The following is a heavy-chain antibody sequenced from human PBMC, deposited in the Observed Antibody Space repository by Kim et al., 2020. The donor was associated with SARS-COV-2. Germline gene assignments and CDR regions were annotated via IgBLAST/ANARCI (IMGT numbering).Heavy chain of an antibody. J-gene: IGHJ5*02. Sequence: GGSLRLSCAASGFTFSSYGMHWVRQAPGKGLEWVAVISYDGSNKYYADSVKGRFTISRDNSKNTLYLQMNSLRAEDTAVYYCAKDAVAGTGWFDPWGQGTLVTVSS. CDR3: AKDAVAGTGWFDP. D-gene: IGHD6-19*01. V-gene: IGHV3-30*18. CDR2: ISYDGSNK. CDR1: GFTFSSYG.